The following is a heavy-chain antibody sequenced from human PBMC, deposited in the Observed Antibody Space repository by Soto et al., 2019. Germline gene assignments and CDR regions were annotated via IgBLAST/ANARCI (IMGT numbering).Heavy chain of an antibody. Sequence: LRLSCAASGFTFSSYAMSWVRQAPGKGLEWVSAISGSGGSTYYADSVKGRFTISRDNSKNTLYLQMNSLRAEDTAVYYCAKGGNYGDYRTNNWFDPWGQGTLVTVSS. J-gene: IGHJ5*02. V-gene: IGHV3-23*01. CDR3: AKGGNYGDYRTNNWFDP. D-gene: IGHD4-17*01. CDR1: GFTFSSYA. CDR2: ISGSGGST.